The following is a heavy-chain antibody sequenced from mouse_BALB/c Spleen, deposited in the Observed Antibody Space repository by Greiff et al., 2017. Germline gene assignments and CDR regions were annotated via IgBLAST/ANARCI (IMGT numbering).Heavy chain of an antibody. D-gene: IGHD2-4*01. CDR2: ISSGGSYT. Sequence: EVQVVESGGGLVKPGGSLKLSCAASGFTFSSYAMSWVRQTPEKRLEWVATISSGGSYTYYPDSVKGRFTISRDNAKNTLYLQMSSLRSEDTAMYYCGRQEGLQGMDYWGQGTSVTVSS. J-gene: IGHJ4*01. CDR1: GFTFSSYA. CDR3: GRQEGLQGMDY. V-gene: IGHV5-9-3*01.